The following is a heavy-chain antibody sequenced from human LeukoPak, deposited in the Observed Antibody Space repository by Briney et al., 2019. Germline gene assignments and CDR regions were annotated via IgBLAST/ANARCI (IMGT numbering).Heavy chain of an antibody. Sequence: ASVKVSCKVSGYTLTELSMHWVRQAPGKGLEWMGGFDPEDGETIYAQKFQGRVTMTEDTSTDIAYMELSSLRSGDTAVYYCATGPGGEDLIWGQGTLVTVSS. V-gene: IGHV1-24*01. D-gene: IGHD3-16*01. CDR3: ATGPGGEDLI. CDR1: GYTLTELS. CDR2: FDPEDGET. J-gene: IGHJ4*02.